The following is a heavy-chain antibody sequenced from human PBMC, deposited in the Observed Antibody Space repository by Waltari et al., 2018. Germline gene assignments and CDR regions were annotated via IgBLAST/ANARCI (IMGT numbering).Heavy chain of an antibody. CDR1: GFTFSDYY. J-gene: IGHJ6*02. V-gene: IGHV3-11*04. Sequence: QVQLVESGGGLVKPGGSLRLSCAASGFTFSDYYMSWIRQAPGKGLEWVSYISSSGITIYYADSVKGRFTISRDNAKNSLYLQMNSLRAEDTAVYYCARDTDYGDYYYYGMDVWGQGTTVTVSS. CDR3: ARDTDYGDYYYYGMDV. D-gene: IGHD4-17*01. CDR2: ISSSGITI.